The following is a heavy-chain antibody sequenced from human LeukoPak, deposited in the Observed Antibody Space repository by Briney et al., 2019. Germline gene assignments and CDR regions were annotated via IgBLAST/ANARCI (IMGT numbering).Heavy chain of an antibody. CDR1: GFTFSRYW. J-gene: IGHJ4*02. CDR2: INSDGSST. Sequence: GGSLRLSCAASGFTFSRYWMHWVRQAPGKGLVWVSRINSDGSSTGYADSVKGRFTISRDNAKNTLDLQMNSLRAEDTAVYYCASGYSSDYGGNAYWGQGTLVTVSS. V-gene: IGHV3-74*01. CDR3: ASGYSSDYGGNAY. D-gene: IGHD4-23*01.